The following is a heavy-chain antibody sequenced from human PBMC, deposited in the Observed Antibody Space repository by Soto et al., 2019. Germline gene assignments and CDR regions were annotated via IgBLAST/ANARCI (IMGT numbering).Heavy chain of an antibody. D-gene: IGHD5-12*01. J-gene: IGHJ4*02. CDR3: AKVRERWLQSSAIDY. Sequence: EVQLVESGGGLVQPGGSLRLSCAASGFTFSSYWMHWVRQVPGQGLVWVSAISGSGGSTYYADSVKGRFTISRDNSKNTLYLQMNSLRAEDTAVYYCAKVRERWLQSSAIDYWGQGTLVTVSS. V-gene: IGHV3-23*04. CDR2: ISGSGGST. CDR1: GFTFSSYW.